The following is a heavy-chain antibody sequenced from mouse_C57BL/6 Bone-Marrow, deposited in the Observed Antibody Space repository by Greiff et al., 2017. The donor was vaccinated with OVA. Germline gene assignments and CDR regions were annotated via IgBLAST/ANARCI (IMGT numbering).Heavy chain of an antibody. Sequence: QVHVKQPGAELVRPGSSVKLSCKASGYTFTSYWMDWVKQRPGQGLEWIGNIYPSDSETNYNQKFKDKATLTVDKSSSTAYMQLSSLTSEDSTVYYCASNLFTTEADWGQGTLVTVSS. CDR1: GYTFTSYW. V-gene: IGHV1-61*01. D-gene: IGHD2-12*01. J-gene: IGHJ3*01. CDR2: IYPSDSET. CDR3: ASNLFTTEAD.